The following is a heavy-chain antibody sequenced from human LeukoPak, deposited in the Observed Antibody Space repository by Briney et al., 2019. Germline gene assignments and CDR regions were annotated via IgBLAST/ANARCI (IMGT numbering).Heavy chain of an antibody. CDR3: ARVQTGSYTLVGHMDV. CDR1: GFTFSSYA. Sequence: GGSLRLSCAASGFTFSSYAMSWVRQAPGKGLEWVSSISRSSSYIYYADSVKGRFTVSRDNARNSHFLQMNSLRAEDTAVYYCARVQTGSYTLVGHMDVWGKGTTVTVSS. J-gene: IGHJ6*03. D-gene: IGHD3-9*01. CDR2: ISRSSSYI. V-gene: IGHV3-21*01.